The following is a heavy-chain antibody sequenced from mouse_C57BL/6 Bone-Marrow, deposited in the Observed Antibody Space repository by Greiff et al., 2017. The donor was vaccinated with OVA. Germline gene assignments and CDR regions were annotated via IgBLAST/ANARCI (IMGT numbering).Heavy chain of an antibody. CDR1: GYTFTSYW. V-gene: IGHV1-72*01. D-gene: IGHD1-1*01. CDR3: ASPVYCDSNYCSFDV. Sequence: QVQLQQPGAELVKPGASVKLSCKASGYTFTSYWMHWVKQRPGRGLEWIGRIDPNSGGTKYNEKFKSKATLTVDKPSSTAYMQLSSLTSEDSAVYYCASPVYCDSNYCSFDVWGTRTPVTVSS. J-gene: IGHJ1*03. CDR2: IDPNSGGT.